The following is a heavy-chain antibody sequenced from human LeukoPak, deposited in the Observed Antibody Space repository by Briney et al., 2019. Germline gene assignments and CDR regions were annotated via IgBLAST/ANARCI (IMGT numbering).Heavy chain of an antibody. CDR2: ISSTSTFI. D-gene: IGHD3-22*01. Sequence: PGGSLRLSCAASGFTFSRYSMNWVRQAPGKGLEWVASISSTSTFIYSADSVKGRFTISRDNSKNTLDLQMNSLRAEDTAVYYCARDPRVGLTVGVYYFGYWGQGALVTVSS. CDR3: ARDPRVGLTVGVYYFGY. J-gene: IGHJ4*02. V-gene: IGHV3-21*01. CDR1: GFTFSRYS.